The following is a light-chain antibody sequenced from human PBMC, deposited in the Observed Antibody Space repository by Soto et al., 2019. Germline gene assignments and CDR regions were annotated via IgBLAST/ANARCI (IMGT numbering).Light chain of an antibody. CDR1: QSISNY. Sequence: DIQMKKSASALSAYVGDRVTIACRASQSISNYLNWYQQRPGKAPKLLIYDASSLESGVPSRFSGSGSGTEFTLTISSLQPDDFATYYCQQYNSYSWPFGQGTKVDIK. J-gene: IGKJ1*01. CDR2: DAS. CDR3: QQYNSYSWP. V-gene: IGKV1-5*01.